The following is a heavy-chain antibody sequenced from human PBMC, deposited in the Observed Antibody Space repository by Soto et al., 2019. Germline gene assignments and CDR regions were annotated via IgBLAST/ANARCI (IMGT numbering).Heavy chain of an antibody. Sequence: QVHLVESGGGVVQPGRSLRLSCAASGFTFNNFGMYWVRQAPGKGLERVAVISYDGSNTFYADSVKGRFTISRDKSKNQLYLHMYVLGADATAVYYSANKILAEVTAMDDFDYWGQETRVTVDS. D-gene: IGHD2-21*02. J-gene: IGHJ4*02. CDR1: GFTFNNFG. CDR3: ANKILAEVTAMDDFDY. V-gene: IGHV3-30*18. CDR2: ISYDGSNT.